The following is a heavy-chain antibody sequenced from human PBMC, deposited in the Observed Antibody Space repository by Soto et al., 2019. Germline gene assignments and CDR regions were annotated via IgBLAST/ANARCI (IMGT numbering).Heavy chain of an antibody. CDR2: ISNDGSNK. Sequence: GGSLRLSCAASGFSFSTYGMHWVRQAPGKGLEWVAFISNDGSNKYYADSVKGRFTISRDNSKNTLYLQMNSLRAEDTAVYYGVKIGSSNRNFFDCWGQGNLVTVSS. CDR1: GFSFSTYG. V-gene: IGHV3-30*18. D-gene: IGHD2-2*01. J-gene: IGHJ4*02. CDR3: VKIGSSNRNFFDC.